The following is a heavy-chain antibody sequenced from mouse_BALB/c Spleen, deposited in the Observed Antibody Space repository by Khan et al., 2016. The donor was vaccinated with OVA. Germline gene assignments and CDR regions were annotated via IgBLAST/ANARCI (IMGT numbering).Heavy chain of an antibody. Sequence: QVQLKESGPGLVAPSQSLSITCTVSGFSLTSYGVSWVRQPPGKGLEWLGVIWGDGNTNYHSALIYRLSISKDNSKSQVFLTLNSLQTDDDTPYYCLKKGYSGYRNAWVAYWDQGTLVTVSA. CDR1: GFSLTSYG. CDR3: LKKGYSGYRNAWVAY. CDR2: IWGDGNT. V-gene: IGHV2-3*01. D-gene: IGHD1-2*01. J-gene: IGHJ3*01.